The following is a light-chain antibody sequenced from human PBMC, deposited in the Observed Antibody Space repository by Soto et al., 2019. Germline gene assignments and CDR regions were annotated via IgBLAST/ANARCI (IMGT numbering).Light chain of an antibody. CDR1: SSDVGGYNY. Sequence: QSALTQPASVSGSPGQSTTISCTGTSSDVGGYNYVSWYQQHPGKAPKLMIYEVSNRPSGVSNRFSGSKSGNTASLTISGLQAEDEADYYCSSYTTTNTYVFGTGTKLTVL. CDR3: SSYTTTNTYV. J-gene: IGLJ1*01. V-gene: IGLV2-14*01. CDR2: EVS.